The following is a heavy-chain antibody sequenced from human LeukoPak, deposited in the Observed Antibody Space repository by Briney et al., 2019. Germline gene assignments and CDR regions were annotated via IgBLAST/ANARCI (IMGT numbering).Heavy chain of an antibody. V-gene: IGHV3-74*01. Sequence: GGSLRLSCAASGFTFSSYWMHWVRQAPGKGLVWVSRINSDGSSTSYADAVKGRFTISRDNAKNTAYLQMNSLRAEDTAVYYCARVQGHPPNGLDIWGQGTMVAVSS. CDR2: INSDGSST. J-gene: IGHJ3*02. D-gene: IGHD2-8*01. CDR3: ARVQGHPPNGLDI. CDR1: GFTFSSYW.